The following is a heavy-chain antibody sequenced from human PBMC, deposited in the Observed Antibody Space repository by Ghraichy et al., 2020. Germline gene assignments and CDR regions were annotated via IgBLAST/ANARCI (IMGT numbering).Heavy chain of an antibody. CDR3: ARGRDYYDSSGYYSYYGMDV. CDR1: GFTFSSYS. Sequence: GGSLRLSCAASGFTFSSYSMNWVRQAPGKGLEWVSSISSSSSYIYYADSVKGRFTISRDNAKNSLYLQMNSLRAEDTAVYYCARGRDYYDSSGYYSYYGMDVWGQGTTVTVSS. D-gene: IGHD3-22*01. J-gene: IGHJ6*02. CDR2: ISSSSSYI. V-gene: IGHV3-21*01.